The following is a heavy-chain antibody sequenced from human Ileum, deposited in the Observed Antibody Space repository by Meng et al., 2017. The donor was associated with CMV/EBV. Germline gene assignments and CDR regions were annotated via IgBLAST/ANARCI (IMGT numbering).Heavy chain of an antibody. CDR3: ARDGLSGRYFDY. CDR1: GYNFTSNN. Sequence: SRRASGYNFTSNNIIWVRQAPGQGPEWMGWINTNTGNPTYAQGFTGRFVFSLDTSVSTTYLQISSLKAEDTAVYYCARDGLSGRYFDYWGQGTLVTVSS. V-gene: IGHV7-4-1*02. D-gene: IGHD1-26*01. CDR2: INTNTGNP. J-gene: IGHJ4*02.